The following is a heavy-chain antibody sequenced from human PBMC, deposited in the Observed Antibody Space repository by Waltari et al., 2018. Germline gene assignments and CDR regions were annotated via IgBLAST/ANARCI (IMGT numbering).Heavy chain of an antibody. J-gene: IGHJ4*02. CDR1: GDSMSSTDW. CDR3: ARDRGRGIYLDS. V-gene: IGHV4-4*02. D-gene: IGHD2-15*01. CDR2: VQGSGRT. Sequence: QLQLQESGPGLVKPSGPLSLTRVVSGDSMSSTDWWSWVRQSPEKGLEWIGQVQGSGRTNYNPSFASRVSVSVDTSTNQFSLKVTSATVADTAVYFCARDRGRGIYLDSWGQGVLVTVSP.